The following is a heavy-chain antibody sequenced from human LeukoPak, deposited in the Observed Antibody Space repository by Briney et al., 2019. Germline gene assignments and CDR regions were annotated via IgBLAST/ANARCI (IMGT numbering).Heavy chain of an antibody. CDR1: GFTFSSYW. V-gene: IGHV3-74*01. CDR2: INSDESSR. CDR3: ARTTYYGDY. Sequence: QPGGSLRLSCAASGFTFSSYWMHWVRQAPGKGLVWVSRINSDESSRTYADSVKGRFTISRDNAKNTLYLQMNRLRAEDTAVYYCARTTYYGDYWGQGTLVTVSS. D-gene: IGHD4-17*01. J-gene: IGHJ4*02.